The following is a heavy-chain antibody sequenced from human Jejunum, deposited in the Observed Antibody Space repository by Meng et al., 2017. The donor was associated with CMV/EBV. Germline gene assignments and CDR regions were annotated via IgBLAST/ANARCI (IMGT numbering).Heavy chain of an antibody. J-gene: IGHJ4*02. D-gene: IGHD1-1*01. CDR3: ARGLGHASNNSHDY. Sequence: SGGSISSYYWSWIRQPPGKGLEWIGYVYYSGSTNYNPSLKSRVTISVDTSKNQFSLKLRSVTAADTAMYFCARGLGHASNNSHDYWGQGTLVTVSS. CDR1: GGSISSYY. V-gene: IGHV4-59*01. CDR2: VYYSGST.